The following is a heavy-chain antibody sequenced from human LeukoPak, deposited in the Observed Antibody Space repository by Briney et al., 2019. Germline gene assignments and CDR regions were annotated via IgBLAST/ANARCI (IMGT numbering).Heavy chain of an antibody. J-gene: IGHJ5*02. D-gene: IGHD5-12*01. Sequence: SETLSLTCIVSGGSTSGGNYYWGWIRRPPGKGLEWIGGISSSGNTYYNPSLKSRITISIDTSKNHFSLKLSSVTAADTAVYYCAREADVDIVFWFDPWGQGTLVTVSS. CDR1: GGSTSGGNYY. V-gene: IGHV4-39*02. CDR3: AREADVDIVFWFDP. CDR2: ISSSGNT.